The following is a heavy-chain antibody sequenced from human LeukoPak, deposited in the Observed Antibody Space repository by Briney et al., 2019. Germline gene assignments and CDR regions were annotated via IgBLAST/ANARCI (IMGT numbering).Heavy chain of an antibody. D-gene: IGHD5-12*01. V-gene: IGHV4-30-2*01. CDR3: ARSYDSGAFDI. CDR2: IYHSGST. J-gene: IGHJ3*02. Sequence: SETLSLTCAVSGGSISSGGYSWSWLRQPPGKGLEWIGYIYHSGSTYYNPSLKSRVTISVDRSKNQFSLKLSSVTAADTAVYYCARSYDSGAFDIWGQGTMVTVSS. CDR1: GGSISSGGYS.